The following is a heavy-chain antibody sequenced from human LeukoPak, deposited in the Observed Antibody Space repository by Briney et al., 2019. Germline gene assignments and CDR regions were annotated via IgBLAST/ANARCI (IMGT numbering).Heavy chain of an antibody. CDR1: GGSISSSNW. V-gene: IGHV4-4*02. Sequence: SETLSLTCAVSGGSISSSNWWGWVRQPPGKGLEWIGEIYHSGSTNNNPSLKSRVTISVDKSKNQFSLKLSTVTAADTAVYYCARGPTVTAAFDIWGQGTMVTVSS. D-gene: IGHD4-11*01. J-gene: IGHJ3*02. CDR3: ARGPTVTAAFDI. CDR2: IYHSGST.